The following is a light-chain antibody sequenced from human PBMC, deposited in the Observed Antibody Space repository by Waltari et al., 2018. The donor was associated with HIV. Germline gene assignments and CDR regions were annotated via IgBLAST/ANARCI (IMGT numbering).Light chain of an antibody. CDR3: QSADSSDTFV. CDR2: KYS. J-gene: IGLJ1*01. Sequence: SYELTQPPSVSVSPGQTARITCSVAALPTQYASWFQKKPDQAPILVIYKYSDRPSGIPERFSGSSSGTTVTLTISGVQAEDEADYYCQSADSSDTFVFGSGTKVTVL. CDR1: ALPTQY. V-gene: IGLV3-25*03.